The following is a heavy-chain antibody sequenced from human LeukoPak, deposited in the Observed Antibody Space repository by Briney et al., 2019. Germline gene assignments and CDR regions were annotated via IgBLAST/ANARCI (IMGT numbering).Heavy chain of an antibody. CDR1: SGSIRSNSYY. CDR3: ARHARGLATRPYYFGS. J-gene: IGHJ4*02. Sequence: SETLSLTCTVSSGSIRSNSYYWGWIRQPPGKGLEWIGTIYNSGTTYYSPSLKSRVTLAIDTSKNQFSLKVNSVTAADTAIYYCARHARGLATRPYYFGSWGQGTLVTVSS. CDR2: IYNSGTT. D-gene: IGHD3-3*02. V-gene: IGHV4-39*01.